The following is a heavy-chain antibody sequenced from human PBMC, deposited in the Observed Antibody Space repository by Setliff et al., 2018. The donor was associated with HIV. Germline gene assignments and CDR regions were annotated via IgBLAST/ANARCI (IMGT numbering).Heavy chain of an antibody. CDR2: INEASGNT. CDR1: GYTFTTYA. CDR3: ARQKASEYSSSFWFDP. V-gene: IGHV1-3*01. Sequence: ASVKVSCKASGYTFTTYAIFWVRQAPGQRLEWMGWINEASGNTKCSQKFQGRVTITADESTSTVYMELNSLRSEDTAVYYCARQKASEYSSSFWFDPWGQGTLVTVSS. J-gene: IGHJ5*02. D-gene: IGHD6-6*01.